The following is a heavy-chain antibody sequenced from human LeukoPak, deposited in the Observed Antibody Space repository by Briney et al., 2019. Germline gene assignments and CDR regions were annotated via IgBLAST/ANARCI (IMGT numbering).Heavy chain of an antibody. V-gene: IGHV4-4*08. CDR3: ARAVLGGSYFYYYYYYTDV. Sequence: SETLSLTCIVSGGSISSSSWSWIRQPPGKGLEWIGRIYTSGSTNYNPSLKSRVTISVDTSKNQFSLKLSSVTAADTAVYYCARAVLGGSYFYYYYYYTDVWGKGTTVTISS. J-gene: IGHJ6*03. CDR2: IYTSGST. D-gene: IGHD1-26*01. CDR1: GGSISSSS.